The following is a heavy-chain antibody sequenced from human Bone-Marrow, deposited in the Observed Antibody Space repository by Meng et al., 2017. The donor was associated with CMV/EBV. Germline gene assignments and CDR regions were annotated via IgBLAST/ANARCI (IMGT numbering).Heavy chain of an antibody. Sequence: GESLKISCAASGFTFSSYSMNWVRQAPGKGLEWVSYISSSSSTIYYADSVKGRFTISRDNAKNSLYLQMNSLRAEDTAVYYCASSKGFWSGFEDYFDYWGQGPLVNVYS. CDR2: ISSSSSTI. J-gene: IGHJ4*02. CDR1: GFTFSSYS. V-gene: IGHV3-48*04. CDR3: ASSKGFWSGFEDYFDY. D-gene: IGHD3-3*01.